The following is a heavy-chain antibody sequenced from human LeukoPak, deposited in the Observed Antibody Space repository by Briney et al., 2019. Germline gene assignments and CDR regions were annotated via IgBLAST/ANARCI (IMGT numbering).Heavy chain of an antibody. Sequence: SETLSLTCAVYGGSFSGYYWSWIRQPPGKGLEWVGEINHSGSTNYNPSLKSRVTISVDTSKNQFSLKLSSVTAADTAVYYCARVESGYSSSWYPSRRGYYFDYWGQGTLVTVSS. J-gene: IGHJ4*02. D-gene: IGHD6-13*01. V-gene: IGHV4-34*01. CDR3: ARVESGYSSSWYPSRRGYYFDY. CDR2: INHSGST. CDR1: GGSFSGYY.